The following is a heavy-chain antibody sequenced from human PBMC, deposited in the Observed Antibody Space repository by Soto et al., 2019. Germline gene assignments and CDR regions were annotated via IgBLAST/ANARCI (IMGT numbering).Heavy chain of an antibody. CDR1: GFTFSSYG. CDR2: IWYDGSNK. D-gene: IGHD2-21*02. Sequence: QVQLVESGGGVVQPGRSLRLSCAASGFTFSSYGMHWVRQAPGKGLEWVAVIWYDGSNKYYADSVKGRFTISRDNSKNTLYLQMNSLRAEDTAVYYCARNLGDLIRGYYYGMDVWGQGTTVTVSS. J-gene: IGHJ6*02. CDR3: ARNLGDLIRGYYYGMDV. V-gene: IGHV3-33*01.